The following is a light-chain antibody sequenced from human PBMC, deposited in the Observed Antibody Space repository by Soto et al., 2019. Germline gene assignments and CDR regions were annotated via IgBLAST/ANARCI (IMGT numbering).Light chain of an antibody. V-gene: IGKV3-15*01. CDR1: QSVSSS. J-gene: IGKJ1*01. Sequence: EIVMTQSPATLSVSPGERATLSCRASQSVSSSFAWYQQKPGQAPRLLMYGASIRATGIPARFSGSGSGTEFTLTISSLQSEDIAVYYCQQYNNWPRGTFGQGTKVEIK. CDR3: QQYNNWPRGT. CDR2: GAS.